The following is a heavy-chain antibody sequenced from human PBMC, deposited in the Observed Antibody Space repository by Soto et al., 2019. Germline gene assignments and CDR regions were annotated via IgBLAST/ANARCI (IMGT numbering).Heavy chain of an antibody. Sequence: QVQLVQSGAEVQKPGSSVKVSCKASGGTFSSYAISWVRQAPGQGLEWMGGIIPIFGTANYAQKFQGRVTITADESTSTAYMELSSLRSEDTAVYYCARGPDSSGYFDYYYYGMDVWGQGTTVTVSS. CDR1: GGTFSSYA. CDR3: ARGPDSSGYFDYYYYGMDV. J-gene: IGHJ6*02. V-gene: IGHV1-69*01. CDR2: IIPIFGTA. D-gene: IGHD3-22*01.